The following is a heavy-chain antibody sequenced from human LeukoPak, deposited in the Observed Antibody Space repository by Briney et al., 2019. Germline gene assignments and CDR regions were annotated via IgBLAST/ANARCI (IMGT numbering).Heavy chain of an antibody. Sequence: RSGGSLRLSCAASGFTFSNAWMSWVRQAPGKGLEWVGCIKSKTDGGTTDYAAPVKGRFTISRDDSKNTLYLQMNSLKTEDTAVYYCTTDRRDWNDDWFDPWGQGTLVTVSS. J-gene: IGHJ5*02. V-gene: IGHV3-15*01. CDR2: IKSKTDGGTT. D-gene: IGHD1-1*01. CDR1: GFTFSNAW. CDR3: TTDRRDWNDDWFDP.